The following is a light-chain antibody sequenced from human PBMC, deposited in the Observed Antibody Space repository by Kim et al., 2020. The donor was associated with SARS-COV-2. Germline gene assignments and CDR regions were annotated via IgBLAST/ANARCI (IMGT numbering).Light chain of an antibody. CDR1: SSDVGGYNY. CDR2: DVS. V-gene: IGLV2-14*03. Sequence: LTQPASVSGSPGQSITISCTGTSSDVGGYNYVSWYQQHPGKAPKVMIFDVSNRPSGVSNRFSGSKSGNTASLTISGLQAEDEADYYCSSYTSSSTLVFGGGTQLTVL. CDR3: SSYTSSSTLV. J-gene: IGLJ2*01.